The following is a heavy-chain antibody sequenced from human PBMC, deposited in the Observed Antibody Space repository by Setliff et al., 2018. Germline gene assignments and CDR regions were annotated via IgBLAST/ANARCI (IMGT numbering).Heavy chain of an antibody. D-gene: IGHD6-19*01. V-gene: IGHV4-4*02. Sequence: PSETLSLTCAVSGDSISSGNWWSWVRQPPEKGLEWIGEINHSGNTNYYNPSLKSRVTISVDTSKNQFSLKLSSVTAADTAVYYCARGRAGHSGHWGQGTLVTVSS. CDR2: INHSGNT. CDR1: GDSISSGNW. J-gene: IGHJ4*02. CDR3: ARGRAGHSGH.